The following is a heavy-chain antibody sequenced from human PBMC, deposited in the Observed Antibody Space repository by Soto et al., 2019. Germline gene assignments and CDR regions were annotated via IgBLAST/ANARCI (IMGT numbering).Heavy chain of an antibody. CDR3: ASILAATDYYYGMDV. Sequence: ASVKVSCKASGGTFSSYAISWVRQAPGQGLEWMGGIIPIFGTANYAQKFQGRVTITADESTSTAYMELSSLRSEDTAVYYCASILAATDYYYGMDVWGQGTTVTVSS. D-gene: IGHD2-15*01. CDR2: IIPIFGTA. CDR1: GGTFSSYA. V-gene: IGHV1-69*13. J-gene: IGHJ6*02.